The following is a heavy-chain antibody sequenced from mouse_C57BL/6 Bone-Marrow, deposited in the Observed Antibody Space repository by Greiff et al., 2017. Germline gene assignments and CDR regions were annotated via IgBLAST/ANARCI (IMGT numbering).Heavy chain of an antibody. J-gene: IGHJ3*01. V-gene: IGHV1-15*01. Sequence: QVQLQQSGAELVRPGASVTLSCKASGYTFTDYEIHWVKQTPVHGLEWLGAIYPETGGTAYNQKFKGKAILTADTSSSSAYLELRSLTSEDSDVCYSARIYYWCDDVWGPGTMVTVSA. CDR1: GYTFTDYE. CDR3: ARIYYWCDDV. D-gene: IGHD1-1*01. CDR2: IYPETGGT.